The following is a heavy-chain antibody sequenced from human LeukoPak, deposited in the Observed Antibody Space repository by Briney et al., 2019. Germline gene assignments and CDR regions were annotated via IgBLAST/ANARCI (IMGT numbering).Heavy chain of an antibody. D-gene: IGHD3-10*01. Sequence: GGSLRLSCAASGFTFSDYYMSWIRQPPGKGLEWVSVIYSGGSTYYADSVKGRFTISRDNSKNTLYLQMNSLRAEDTAVYYCARSPKGYYYGSGSSYGMDVWGQGTTVTVSS. CDR1: GFTFSDYY. CDR2: IYSGGST. V-gene: IGHV3-66*01. CDR3: ARSPKGYYYGSGSSYGMDV. J-gene: IGHJ6*02.